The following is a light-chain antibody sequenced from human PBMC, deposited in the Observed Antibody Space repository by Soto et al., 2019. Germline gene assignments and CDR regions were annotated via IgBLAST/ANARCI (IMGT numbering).Light chain of an antibody. J-gene: IGKJ5*01. Sequence: EIVMTQSPATLSVSPGERATLSCRASQSVRSNLAWYQQKRGQAPRLLIYGASTRATGIPARFSGSGSGTEFTLTISSLQSEDFAVYYCQQYNNWPITFGQGTRLEIK. V-gene: IGKV3-15*01. CDR3: QQYNNWPIT. CDR1: QSVRSN. CDR2: GAS.